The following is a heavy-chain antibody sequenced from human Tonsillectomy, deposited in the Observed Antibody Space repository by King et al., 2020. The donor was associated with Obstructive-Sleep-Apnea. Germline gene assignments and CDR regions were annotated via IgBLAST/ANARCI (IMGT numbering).Heavy chain of an antibody. V-gene: IGHV4-39*07. J-gene: IGHJ4*02. CDR3: ARDVNGDSVLLDY. CDR1: GGSMSRSGYY. CDR2: INYRGSP. Sequence: QLQESGPGLVKPSETLSLTCSVSGGSMSRSGYYWGWIRQPPGKGLEWIGSINYRGSPYYNPSPKSRVTISVDASKNQFSLKLSSVTAADTAVYYCARDVNGDSVLLDYWGQGTPVTVSS. D-gene: IGHD4-17*01.